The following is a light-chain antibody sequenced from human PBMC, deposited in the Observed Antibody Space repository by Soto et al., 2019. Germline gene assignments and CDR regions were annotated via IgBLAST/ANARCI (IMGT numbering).Light chain of an antibody. Sequence: DIVMTQSPLSLPVTPGPPASISCRSSHSLLHSNGYNYLDWYLQKPGQSPQLLIYLGSNRASGVPDRFSGSGSGTDFTLKISRVEAEDVGVYYCMQALQTPITFGQGTRLEIK. J-gene: IGKJ5*01. CDR1: HSLLHSNGYNY. CDR2: LGS. CDR3: MQALQTPIT. V-gene: IGKV2-28*01.